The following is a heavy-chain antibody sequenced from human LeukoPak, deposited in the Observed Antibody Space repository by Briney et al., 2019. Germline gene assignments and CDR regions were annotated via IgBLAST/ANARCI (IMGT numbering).Heavy chain of an antibody. J-gene: IGHJ4*02. CDR2: IFPGDSDT. D-gene: IGHD3-22*01. CDR3: ARQGMYYYDSSGVAY. V-gene: IGHV5-51*01. CDR1: GYSFSNYW. Sequence: GESLKISCKTSGYSFSNYWIGWVRQMPGKGLEWVAIIFPGDSDTRYSPSFQGQVTISADKSISTAYLQWSSLKASDTAMYYCARQGMYYYDSSGVAYWGQGTLVTVSS.